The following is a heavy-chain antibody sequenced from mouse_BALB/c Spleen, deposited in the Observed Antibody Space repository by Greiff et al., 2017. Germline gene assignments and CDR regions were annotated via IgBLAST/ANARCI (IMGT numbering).Heavy chain of an antibody. D-gene: IGHD4-1*01. Sequence: ESGPGLVKPSQSLSLTCTVTGYSITSDYAWNWIRQFPGNKLEWMGYISYSGSTSYNPSFKSRISITRDTSKNQFFLQLNSVTTEDTATYYCANLGRAYWGQGTLVTVSA. CDR1: GYSITSDYA. J-gene: IGHJ3*01. V-gene: IGHV3-2*02. CDR2: ISYSGST. CDR3: ANLGRAY.